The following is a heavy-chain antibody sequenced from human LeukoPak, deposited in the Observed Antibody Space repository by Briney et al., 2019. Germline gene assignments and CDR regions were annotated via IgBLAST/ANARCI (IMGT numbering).Heavy chain of an antibody. CDR2: MNPNSGNT. V-gene: IGHV1-8*01. D-gene: IGHD3-16*02. CDR1: GYTFTSYD. J-gene: IGHJ4*02. Sequence: ASVKVSCKASGYTFTSYDINWVRQATGQGLEWMGWMNPNSGNTGYAQKFQGRVTMTRNTSISTAYMELGSLRSEDTAVYYCAAYMITFGGVIVQDYWGQGTLVTVSS. CDR3: AAYMITFGGVIVQDY.